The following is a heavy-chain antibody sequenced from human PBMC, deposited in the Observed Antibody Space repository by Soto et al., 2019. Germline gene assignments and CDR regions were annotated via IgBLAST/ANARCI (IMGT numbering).Heavy chain of an antibody. J-gene: IGHJ5*02. CDR1: GFTFSSYS. V-gene: IGHV3-48*01. CDR3: ARAYYYDSSGYLNWFDP. D-gene: IGHD3-22*01. CDR2: ISSSSSTI. Sequence: GGSLRLSCAASGFTFSSYSMNWVRQAPGKGLEWVSYISSSSSTIYYADSVKGRFTISRDNAKNSLYLQMNSLRAEDTAVYYCARAYYYDSSGYLNWFDPWGQGTLVFVSS.